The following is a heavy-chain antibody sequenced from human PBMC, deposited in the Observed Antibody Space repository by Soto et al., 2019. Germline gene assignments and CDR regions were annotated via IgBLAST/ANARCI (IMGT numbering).Heavy chain of an antibody. Sequence: EVQLVESGGGLVQPGGSLRLSCAASGFTFSSYWMHWVRQAPGKGLVWVSRINSDGSSTCYADSVMGRFTISRDNAKNTLYLQMNSLRAEDTAVYYCVRTSLVVAAATREDYWGHGTLVTVSS. J-gene: IGHJ4*01. CDR2: INSDGSST. CDR1: GFTFSSYW. V-gene: IGHV3-74*01. D-gene: IGHD2-15*01. CDR3: VRTSLVVAAATREDY.